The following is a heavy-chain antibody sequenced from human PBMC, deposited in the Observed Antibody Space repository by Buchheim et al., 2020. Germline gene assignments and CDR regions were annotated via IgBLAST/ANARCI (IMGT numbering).Heavy chain of an antibody. CDR2: INHSGST. V-gene: IGHV4-34*01. CDR1: GGSFSGYY. Sequence: QVQLQQWGAGLLKPSETLSLTCAVYGGSFSGYYWSWIRQPPGKGLEWIGEINHSGSTNYNPSLKSRVTIPVDTSKNQFSLKLSSVTAADTAVYYCARNGLCSGGSCYSNWFDPWGQGTL. J-gene: IGHJ5*02. CDR3: ARNGLCSGGSCYSNWFDP. D-gene: IGHD2-15*01.